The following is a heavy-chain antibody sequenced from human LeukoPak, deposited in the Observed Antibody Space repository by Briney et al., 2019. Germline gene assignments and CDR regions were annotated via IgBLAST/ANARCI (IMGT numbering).Heavy chain of an antibody. D-gene: IGHD4-11*01. CDR2: IKQDGSEK. V-gene: IGHV3-7*01. CDR1: GFTFSSYW. J-gene: IGHJ4*02. Sequence: PGGSLRLSCAASGFTFSSYWMSWVRQAPGKGLEWVANIKQDGSEKYYVDSVKGRFTISRDNAKNSLYLQMNSLRAEDTAVYYCAREGGDYSNSFDXWGQXXXVTV. CDR3: AREGGDYSNSFDX.